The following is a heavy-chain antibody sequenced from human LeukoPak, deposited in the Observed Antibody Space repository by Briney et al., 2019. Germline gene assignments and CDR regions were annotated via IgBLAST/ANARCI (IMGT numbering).Heavy chain of an antibody. CDR1: GFTVSGNY. CDR3: AKKLTHCSSTSCPYYFDY. CDR2: IYSGGST. D-gene: IGHD2-2*01. J-gene: IGHJ4*02. V-gene: IGHV3-53*01. Sequence: TGGSLRLSCAASGFTVSGNYMSWVRQPPGKGLEWVSLIYSGGSTFYADSVKGRFTVSRDNSKNTLYLQMNSLRAEDTAVYYCAKKLTHCSSTSCPYYFDYWGQGTLVTVSS.